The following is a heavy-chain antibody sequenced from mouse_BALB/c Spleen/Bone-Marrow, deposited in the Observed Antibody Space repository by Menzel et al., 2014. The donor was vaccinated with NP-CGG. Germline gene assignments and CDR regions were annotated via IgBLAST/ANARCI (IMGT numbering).Heavy chain of an antibody. V-gene: IGHV5-9-3*01. Sequence: EVQVVESGGGLVKPGGSLKLSCAASGFTFSNYAMSRVRQTPEKRLEWVAIISSGGSYTYYPDSVKGRFTISRDNAKTILYPQMSSLRSEDTAMYYCARQDGFDYWGQGTTLTVSS. CDR1: GFTFSNYA. D-gene: IGHD2-3*01. J-gene: IGHJ2*01. CDR3: ARQDGFDY. CDR2: ISSGGSYT.